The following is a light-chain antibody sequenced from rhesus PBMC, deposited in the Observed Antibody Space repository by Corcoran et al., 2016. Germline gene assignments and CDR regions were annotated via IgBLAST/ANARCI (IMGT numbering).Light chain of an antibody. CDR1: QSVSSS. CDR2: GAS. CDR3: LQHSNWPHT. V-gene: IGKV3-24*01. J-gene: IGKJ4*01. Sequence: EIVMTQSPATLSLSPGERATLSCRASQSVSSSLAWYQQKPGQAPRLLINGASSRATGIHDRFSGRGSVTDVTLTSSSLEPEDVGVYYCLQHSNWPHTFGGGTKVELK.